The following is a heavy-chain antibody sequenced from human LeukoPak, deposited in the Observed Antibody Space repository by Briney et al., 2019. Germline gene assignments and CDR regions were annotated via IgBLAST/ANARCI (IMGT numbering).Heavy chain of an antibody. J-gene: IGHJ4*02. D-gene: IGHD3-22*01. Sequence: ASVKVSCKASGYTFTSYGISWVRQAPGQGPEWMGWISAYNGNTNYAQKLQGRVTMTTDTSTSTAYMELRSLRSDDTAVYYCARIDRITMIVVVNALDYWGQGTLVTVSS. CDR2: ISAYNGNT. CDR3: ARIDRITMIVVVNALDY. V-gene: IGHV1-18*01. CDR1: GYTFTSYG.